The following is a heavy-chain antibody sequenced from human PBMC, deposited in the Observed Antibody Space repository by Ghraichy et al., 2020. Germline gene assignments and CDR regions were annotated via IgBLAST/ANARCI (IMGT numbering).Heavy chain of an antibody. D-gene: IGHD2-2*01. Sequence: SETLSLTCTVSAYSVSDDYYWAWIRQPPGQGLEWIGSFYHSGNTYYNPSLESRVTISVDTSKNQFSLKLNSVTAADTAVYYCASSSPYCTGISCYEYFQHWGQGTLVTVSS. V-gene: IGHV4-38-2*02. CDR2: FYHSGNT. CDR1: AYSVSDDYY. J-gene: IGHJ1*01. CDR3: ASSSPYCTGISCYEYFQH.